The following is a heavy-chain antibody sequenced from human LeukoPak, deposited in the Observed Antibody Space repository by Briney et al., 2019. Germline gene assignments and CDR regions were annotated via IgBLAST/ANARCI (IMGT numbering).Heavy chain of an antibody. CDR1: GGTFSSYA. Sequence: GASVKVSCKASGGTFSSYAISWVRQAPGQGLEWMGRIIPILGIANYAQKFQGRVTITADKSTSTAYMELSSLRSEDTVVYYCASPDLLRYFDYSLYYWGQGTLVTVSS. CDR3: ASPDLLRYFDYSLYY. J-gene: IGHJ4*02. CDR2: IIPILGIA. V-gene: IGHV1-69*04. D-gene: IGHD3-9*01.